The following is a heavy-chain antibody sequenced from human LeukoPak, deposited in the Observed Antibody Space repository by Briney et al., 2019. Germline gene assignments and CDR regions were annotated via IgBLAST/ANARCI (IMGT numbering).Heavy chain of an antibody. CDR1: GGSISSYY. V-gene: IGHV4-59*08. CDR2: VYYSGGP. D-gene: IGHD3-3*01. J-gene: IGHJ3*01. CDR3: ARHGVPWNAFDV. Sequence: SETLSLTCTVSGGSISSYYWSWIRQPPGKGLEWIGYVYYSGGPNYSPSLKSRVTISVDTSKNRFSLRLNSVTGADTAFYFCARHGVPWNAFDVWGQGTMVTVSS.